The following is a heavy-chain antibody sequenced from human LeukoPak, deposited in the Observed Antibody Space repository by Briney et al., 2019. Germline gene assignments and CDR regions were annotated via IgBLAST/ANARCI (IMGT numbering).Heavy chain of an antibody. D-gene: IGHD3-22*01. V-gene: IGHV1-69*04. CDR2: IIPILGIA. CDR1: GYTFTSYA. Sequence: SVKVSCKASGYTFTSYAISWVRQAPGQGLEWMGRIIPILGIANYAQKFQGRVTITADKSTSTAYMELSSLRSEDTAVYYCARDQNTYYYDSSGAFDYWGQGTLVTVSS. J-gene: IGHJ4*02. CDR3: ARDQNTYYYDSSGAFDY.